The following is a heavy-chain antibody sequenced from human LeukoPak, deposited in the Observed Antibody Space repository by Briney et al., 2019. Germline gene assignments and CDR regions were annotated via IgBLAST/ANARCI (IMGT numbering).Heavy chain of an antibody. V-gene: IGHV4-4*07. CDR1: SGSISSYY. J-gene: IGHJ3*02. Sequence: SETLSLTCTVSSGSISSYYWSWIRQPAGKGLEWIGRIYSSGSTNYNPSLKSRVTMSVDTSKNQFSLKLSSVTAADTAVYYCARGAASSAFDIWGQGTMVTVSS. CDR2: IYSSGST. D-gene: IGHD3-16*01. CDR3: ARGAASSAFDI.